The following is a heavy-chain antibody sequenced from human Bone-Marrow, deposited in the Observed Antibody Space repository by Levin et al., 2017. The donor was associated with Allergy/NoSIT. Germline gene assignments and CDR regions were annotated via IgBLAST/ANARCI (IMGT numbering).Heavy chain of an antibody. V-gene: IGHV3-48*03. CDR3: AREKADYYGSGSYYYYYYYMDV. D-gene: IGHD3-10*01. CDR2: ISSSGKTI. J-gene: IGHJ6*03. CDR1: GLTFSSYE. Sequence: SGGSLRLSCAASGLTFSSYEMNWVRQAPGKGLEWVSYISSSGKTIHYADSVQGRFTISRDNAKNSLYLQMSSLRAEDTAVYYCAREKADYYGSGSYYYYYYYMDVWGKGTTVTVSS.